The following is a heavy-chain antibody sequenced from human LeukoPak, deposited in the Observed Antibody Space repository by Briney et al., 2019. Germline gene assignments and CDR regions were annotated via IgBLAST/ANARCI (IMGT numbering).Heavy chain of an antibody. Sequence: GGSLRLSCAASGFTFSSYAMSWVRQAPGKGLEWVSAISGSGGSTYYADSVKGRFIISRDNSKNTLYLQMSSLRTEDTAVYYCVKDSWGFHYWGQGTLVTVSS. CDR2: ISGSGGST. CDR1: GFTFSSYA. V-gene: IGHV3-23*01. J-gene: IGHJ4*02. CDR3: VKDSWGFHY. D-gene: IGHD7-27*01.